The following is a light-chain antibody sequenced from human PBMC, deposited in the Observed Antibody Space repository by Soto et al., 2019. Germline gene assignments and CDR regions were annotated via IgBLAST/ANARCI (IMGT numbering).Light chain of an antibody. CDR1: QGVSANH. CDR3: QQYSRSPFT. CDR2: GAS. V-gene: IGKV3-20*01. J-gene: IGKJ3*01. Sequence: DIVLTQSPGTLSLSPGERATLSCRASQGVSANHLTWYQQEPGQVPRLLMCGASTRAAGIPDRFSGSGSGTDFTLTISRLEPEDFAVYFCQQYSRSPFTFGPGTKVDI.